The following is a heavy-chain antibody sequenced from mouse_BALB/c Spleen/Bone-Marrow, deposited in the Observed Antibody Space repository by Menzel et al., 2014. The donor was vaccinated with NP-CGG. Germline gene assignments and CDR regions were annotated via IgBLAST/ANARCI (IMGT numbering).Heavy chain of an antibody. V-gene: IGHV1-9*01. CDR1: GYTFSSYW. D-gene: IGHD1-1*01. J-gene: IGHJ1*01. CDR3: VREDGLWYFDV. CDR2: ILPGSGST. Sequence: QVQLQQPGAELMKPGASVRISCKAIGYTFSSYWIEWVKQRPGHGLEWIGEILPGSGSTNYNEKFKGKATFTADTSSNTAYMQLSRLTSEDSAVYYCVREDGLWYFDVWGAGTPVTVSS.